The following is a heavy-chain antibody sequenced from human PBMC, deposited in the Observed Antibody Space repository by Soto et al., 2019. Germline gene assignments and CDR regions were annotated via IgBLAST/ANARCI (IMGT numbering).Heavy chain of an antibody. CDR3: ATRDPGHY. Sequence: EASVKVSCKASGGTFSSYAISWVRQAPGQGLEWMGIISPDGGRTSYAQKFQGRVTMTRDTSTSTVYMELSSLRSEDTAVYYCATRDPGHYWGQGTLVTVSS. J-gene: IGHJ4*02. CDR1: GGTFSSYA. V-gene: IGHV1-46*01. CDR2: ISPDGGRT.